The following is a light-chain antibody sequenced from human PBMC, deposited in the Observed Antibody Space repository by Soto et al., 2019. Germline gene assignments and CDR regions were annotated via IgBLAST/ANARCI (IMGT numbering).Light chain of an antibody. CDR2: GVS. CDR3: QQYADWPPLT. Sequence: EVVMTQSPATLSVSPGERATLSCRTSQSVRSSLAWYQQKPGQAPRLLIYGVSTRATGIPARFSGSGSGTDFTLTISSLQSEDFAVYYCQQYADWPPLTFGGGTKVEIK. J-gene: IGKJ4*01. CDR1: QSVRSS. V-gene: IGKV3-15*01.